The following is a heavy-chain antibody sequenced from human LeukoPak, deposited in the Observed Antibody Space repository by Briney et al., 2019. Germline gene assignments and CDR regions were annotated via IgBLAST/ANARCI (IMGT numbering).Heavy chain of an antibody. CDR1: GYTFTSYD. Sequence: ASVKVSCKASGYTFTSYDINWVRQATGQGLEWMGWMNPNSGNTGYAQKFQGRVTITRNTSISTAYMELSSLRSEDTAVYYCARGGYYYDSSGYKTWFDPWGQGILVTVSS. D-gene: IGHD3-22*01. CDR3: ARGGYYYDSSGYKTWFDP. CDR2: MNPNSGNT. V-gene: IGHV1-8*03. J-gene: IGHJ5*02.